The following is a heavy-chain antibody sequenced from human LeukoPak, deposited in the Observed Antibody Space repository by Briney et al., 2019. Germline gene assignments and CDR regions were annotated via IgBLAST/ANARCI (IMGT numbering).Heavy chain of an antibody. CDR2: ISGSGGST. CDR1: GFTFSSYG. Sequence: GGSLRLSCAAPGFTFSSYGMSWVRQAPGKGLEWVSAISGSGGSTYYADSVKGRFTISRDDAKNSLYLQMNSLRAEDTAVYYCARAILYYYDSSGYYYYFDYWGQGTLVTVSS. J-gene: IGHJ4*02. CDR3: ARAILYYYDSSGYYYYFDY. V-gene: IGHV3-23*01. D-gene: IGHD3-22*01.